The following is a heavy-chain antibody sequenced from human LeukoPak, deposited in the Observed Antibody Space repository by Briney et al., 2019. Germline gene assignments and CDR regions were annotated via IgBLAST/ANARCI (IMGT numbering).Heavy chain of an antibody. D-gene: IGHD1-26*01. CDR2: VSYSGSTRGST. Sequence: PSETLSLTCSVSGASINSFLWSWIRQSPGMGLEWIGYVSYSGSTRGSTNYNPSLKSRVTISVDTSKNQFSLKLSAVTAADTAVYYCAREELHGYYYYMDVWGKGTTVTVSS. J-gene: IGHJ6*03. V-gene: IGHV4-59*01. CDR3: AREELHGYYYYMDV. CDR1: GASINSFL.